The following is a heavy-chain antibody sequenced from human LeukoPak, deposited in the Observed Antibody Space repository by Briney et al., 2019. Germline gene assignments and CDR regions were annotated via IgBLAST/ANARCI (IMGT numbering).Heavy chain of an antibody. V-gene: IGHV3-23*01. J-gene: IGHJ1*01. CDR3: AKDLYYYDSSGYPPEYFQH. CDR1: GFSFTNYA. Sequence: GGSLRLSRAASGFSFTNYAMSWVRQAPARGPEWLSSMKGGGETFYADSVKGRFTLSRDDSRNTVYLQLNNLRAEDTAVYYCAKDLYYYDSSGYPPEYFQHWGQGTLVTVSS. D-gene: IGHD3-22*01. CDR2: MKGGGET.